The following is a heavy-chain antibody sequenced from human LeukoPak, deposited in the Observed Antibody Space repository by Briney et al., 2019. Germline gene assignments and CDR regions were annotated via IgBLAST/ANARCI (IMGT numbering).Heavy chain of an antibody. J-gene: IGHJ4*02. D-gene: IGHD6-13*01. CDR3: ARDPGSSSFDL. V-gene: IGHV3-7*01. Sequence: GGSLRLSCTASGFSFSSYWMSWVRQTPEKGLEFVANINQDGSVTNYVDSLKGRCTISRDNAKKSLYLEIRSLRADDTALYYCARDPGSSSFDLWGQGTLVTVSS. CDR2: INQDGSVT. CDR1: GFSFSSYW.